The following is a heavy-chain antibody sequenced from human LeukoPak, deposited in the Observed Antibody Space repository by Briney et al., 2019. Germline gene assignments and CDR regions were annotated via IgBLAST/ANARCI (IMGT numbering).Heavy chain of an antibody. V-gene: IGHV1-69-2*01. CDR3: ARIQVFTTGTTGRFDY. D-gene: IGHD1-1*01. Sequence: ASVKVSCKVSGYTFTDYYMHWVQQAPGKGLEWMGLVDPEDGETIYAEKFQGRVTITADTSTDTAYMELSSLRSEDTAVYYCARIQVFTTGTTGRFDYWGQGTLVTVSS. CDR2: VDPEDGET. J-gene: IGHJ4*02. CDR1: GYTFTDYY.